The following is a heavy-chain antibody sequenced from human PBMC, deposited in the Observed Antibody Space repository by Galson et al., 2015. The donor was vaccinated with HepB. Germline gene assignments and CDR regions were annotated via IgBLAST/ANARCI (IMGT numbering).Heavy chain of an antibody. CDR3: AREYYDFWSGYHAEYFQH. Sequence: SLRLSCAASGFTFSSYAMHWVRQAPGKGLEWVAVISYDGSNKYYADSVKGRFTISRDNSKNTLYLQMNCLRAEDTAVYYCAREYYDFWSGYHAEYFQHWGQGTLVTVSS. CDR1: GFTFSSYA. D-gene: IGHD3-3*01. CDR2: ISYDGSNK. V-gene: IGHV3-30-3*01. J-gene: IGHJ1*01.